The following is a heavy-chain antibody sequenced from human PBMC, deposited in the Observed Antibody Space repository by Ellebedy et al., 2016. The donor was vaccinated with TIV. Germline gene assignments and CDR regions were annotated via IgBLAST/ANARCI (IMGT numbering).Heavy chain of an antibody. CDR1: GGSISSGDYY. CDR3: AGSYTVTTRYFDY. CDR2: IYYSGST. J-gene: IGHJ4*02. V-gene: IGHV4-30-4*01. Sequence: MPSETLSLTCTVSGGSISSGDYYWSWIRQPPGKGLEWIGYIYYSGSTYYNPSLKSRVTISVDTSKNQFSLKLSSVTAADTAVYYCAGSYTVTTRYFDYWGQGTLVTVSS. D-gene: IGHD4-11*01.